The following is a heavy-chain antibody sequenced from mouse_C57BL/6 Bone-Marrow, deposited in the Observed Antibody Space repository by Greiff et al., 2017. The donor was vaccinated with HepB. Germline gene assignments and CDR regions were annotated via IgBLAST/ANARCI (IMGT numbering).Heavy chain of an antibody. CDR3: ARSPPITTVVDYYAMDY. V-gene: IGHV1-39*01. CDR1: GYSFTDYN. CDR2: INPNYGTT. Sequence: VHVKQSGPELVKPGASVKISCKASGYSFTDYNMNWVKQSNGKSLEWIGVINPNYGTTSYNQKFKGKATLTVDQSSSTAYMQLNSLTSEDSAVYYCARSPPITTVVDYYAMDYWGQGTSVTVSS. D-gene: IGHD1-1*01. J-gene: IGHJ4*01.